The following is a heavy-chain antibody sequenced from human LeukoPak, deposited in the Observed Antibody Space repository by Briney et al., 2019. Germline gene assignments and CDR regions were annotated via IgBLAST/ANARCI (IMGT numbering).Heavy chain of an antibody. CDR3: ARGVVEQPPYYMDV. Sequence: GGSLRLSCATSGFSISEYSVNWVRQAPEKGLEWVAAISSRRVYIFYADSVKGRFTISRDDTENSVTLQMNSLRAEDTAVYYCARGVVEQPPYYMDVWGEGTTVIVSS. CDR1: GFSISEYS. D-gene: IGHD2-21*01. V-gene: IGHV3-21*01. CDR2: ISSRRVYI. J-gene: IGHJ6*03.